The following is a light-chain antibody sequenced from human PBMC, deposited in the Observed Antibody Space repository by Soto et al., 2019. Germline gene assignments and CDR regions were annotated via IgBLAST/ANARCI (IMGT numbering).Light chain of an antibody. CDR1: SSNIGSNT. Sequence: QPVLTQPPSASGTPGQRVTISCSGSSSNIGSNTVNWYQQLPGTAPKLLIYSNNQRPSGVPDRFSGSKSGTSASLAISGLQSEDEADYYCAAWDDSLNGRGVFGGGTKLTVL. CDR2: SNN. V-gene: IGLV1-44*01. J-gene: IGLJ2*01. CDR3: AAWDDSLNGRGV.